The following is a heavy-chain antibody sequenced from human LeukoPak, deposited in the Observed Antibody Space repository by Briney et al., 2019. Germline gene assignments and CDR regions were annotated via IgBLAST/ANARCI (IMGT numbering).Heavy chain of an antibody. CDR3: AKILTTVTSYYFGMDV. D-gene: IGHD4-17*01. CDR2: ISGSGHNT. J-gene: IGHJ6*02. V-gene: IGHV3-23*01. Sequence: GGSLRLSCAASGFTFSSYSMSCVRQAPGKGLEWVSAISGSGHNTYYTDSVKGRFTISRDNSRNTLYLQMNNLRAEDTAVYFCAKILTTVTSYYFGMDVWGQGTTVTVSS. CDR1: GFTFSSYS.